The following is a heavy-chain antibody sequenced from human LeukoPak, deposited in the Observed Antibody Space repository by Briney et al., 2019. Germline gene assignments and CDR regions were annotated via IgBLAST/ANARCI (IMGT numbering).Heavy chain of an antibody. Sequence: GGSLRLSCAASGFTFSSYAMSWVRQAPGKGLEWVSAISGSGGSTYYADSVKGRFTISRDNSKNTLYLQMNSLRAEDTAVYYCAKDPPYYYGSGSYSPRGGFDHWGQGTLVTVSS. V-gene: IGHV3-23*01. CDR2: ISGSGGST. CDR3: AKDPPYYYGSGSYSPRGGFDH. J-gene: IGHJ4*02. CDR1: GFTFSSYA. D-gene: IGHD3-10*01.